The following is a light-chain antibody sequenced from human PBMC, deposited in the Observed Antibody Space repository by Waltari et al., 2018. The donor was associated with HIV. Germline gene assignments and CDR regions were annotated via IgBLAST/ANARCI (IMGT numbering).Light chain of an antibody. Sequence: DIVLTQPPGILSLAPGERFTLSCRASQSVSQHYVAWYKQKPGQAPRPLIYGASSRASGIPDRFSGSGSGTDFTLTISRLEPEDFALYYCQQYGASVTFGQGTELAI. V-gene: IGKV3-20*01. CDR1: QSVSQHY. J-gene: IGKJ2*01. CDR3: QQYGASVT. CDR2: GAS.